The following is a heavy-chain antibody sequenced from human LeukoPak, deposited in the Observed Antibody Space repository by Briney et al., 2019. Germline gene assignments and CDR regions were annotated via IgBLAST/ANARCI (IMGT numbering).Heavy chain of an antibody. CDR2: IYPVDTDT. J-gene: IGHJ4*02. D-gene: IGHD2-8*01. Sequence: GAALQISCNASGGFFTSYWSGYGRRMPGKSREWMGIIYPVDTDTRYSPSFQGQVTISADKSISTAYLQWSSLKASDTAMYYCARLVGVSYQYYFDYWGQGTLVAVSS. CDR1: GGFFTSYW. V-gene: IGHV5-51*01. CDR3: ARLVGVSYQYYFDY.